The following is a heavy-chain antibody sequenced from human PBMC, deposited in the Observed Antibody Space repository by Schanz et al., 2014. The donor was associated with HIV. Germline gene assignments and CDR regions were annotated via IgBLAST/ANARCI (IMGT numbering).Heavy chain of an antibody. J-gene: IGHJ2*01. D-gene: IGHD1-26*01. CDR3: VRAASFHFDKEGYYRNWYFDF. CDR2: VNPESGNT. CDR1: GYTFSDYD. Sequence: QVQLVQSGPEVKKPGASVRVSCETSGYTFSDYDINWVRQAPGQGLEWMGWVNPESGNTGMADKFLGRLSLTRFTSTGTAYMELDSLRSEETAIYYCVRAASFHFDKEGYYRNWYFDFWGRGTLVAVSS. V-gene: IGHV1-8*02.